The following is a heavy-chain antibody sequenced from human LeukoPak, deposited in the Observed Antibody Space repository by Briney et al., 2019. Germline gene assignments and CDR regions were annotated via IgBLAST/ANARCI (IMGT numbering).Heavy chain of an antibody. CDR1: GGSISSYY. D-gene: IGHD5-12*01. CDR2: IYYSGST. V-gene: IGHV4-59*08. Sequence: PSETLSLTCTVSGGSISSYYWSWLRQPPGKELEWIGYIYYSGSTNYNPSLKSRVTISVDTSKNQFSLKLSSVTAADTAVYYCARQKWLRSDFDYWGQGTLVTVSS. J-gene: IGHJ4*02. CDR3: ARQKWLRSDFDY.